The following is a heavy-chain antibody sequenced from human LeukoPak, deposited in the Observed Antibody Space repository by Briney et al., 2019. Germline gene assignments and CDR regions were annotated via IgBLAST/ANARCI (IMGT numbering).Heavy chain of an antibody. CDR1: GGSISSYY. J-gene: IGHJ2*01. Sequence: PSETLSLTCTASGGSISSYYWSWIRQPPGKGLEWIGYIYRSESTNYNPSLKSRVTISEDTSKNQFSLKLTSVTAADTAVYFCARALFRYDSSSRSLHWYFDLWGRGTLVTASS. D-gene: IGHD3-22*01. CDR3: ARALFRYDSSSRSLHWYFDL. CDR2: IYRSEST. V-gene: IGHV4-59*01.